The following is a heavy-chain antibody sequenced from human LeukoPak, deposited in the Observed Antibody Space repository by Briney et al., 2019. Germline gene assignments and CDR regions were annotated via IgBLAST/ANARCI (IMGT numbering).Heavy chain of an antibody. J-gene: IGHJ6*02. Sequence: GGSLRLSCAASGFIVNSNYISWVRQAPGKGLEWVSSIYSGGSTHYADSVKGRFTISRDNSKNTVYLQMNSLRGEDTALYYCARDATTISDIPYGMDVWGQGTTVTVSS. D-gene: IGHD3-3*01. CDR3: ARDATTISDIPYGMDV. CDR2: IYSGGST. CDR1: GFIVNSNY. V-gene: IGHV3-53*01.